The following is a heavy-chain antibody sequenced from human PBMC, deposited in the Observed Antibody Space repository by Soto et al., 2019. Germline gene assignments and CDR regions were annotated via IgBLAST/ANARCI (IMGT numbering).Heavy chain of an antibody. V-gene: IGHV4-34*01. CDR3: ATRSSTRREAYYYYYMDV. J-gene: IGHJ6*03. CDR1: GGSFSGYY. CDR2: INHSGST. D-gene: IGHD2-2*01. Sequence: SETLSLTCAVYGGSFSGYYWSWIRQPPGKGLEWIGEINHSGSTNYNPSLKSRVTISVDTSKNQFSLKLSSVTAADTAVYYCATRSSTRREAYYYYYMDVWGKGTTVTVSS.